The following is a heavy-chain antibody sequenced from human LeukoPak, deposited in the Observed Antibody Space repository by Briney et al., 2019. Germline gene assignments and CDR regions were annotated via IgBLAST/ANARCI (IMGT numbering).Heavy chain of an antibody. Sequence: GGSLRLSCAASGLDFSDYVMHWVRQAPGKGLEWVALISYDGRNQYYADSVKGRFTISRDNSKNTLYLQMNSLRAEDAAVYYCAKLSHLAPSDYWGQGTLVTVSS. J-gene: IGHJ4*02. CDR3: AKLSHLAPSDY. CDR1: GLDFSDYV. V-gene: IGHV3-30*18. CDR2: ISYDGRNQ.